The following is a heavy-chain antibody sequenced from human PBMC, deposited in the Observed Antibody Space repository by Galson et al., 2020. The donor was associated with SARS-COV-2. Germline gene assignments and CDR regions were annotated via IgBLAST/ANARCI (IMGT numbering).Heavy chain of an antibody. Sequence: SETLSLTCTVSGGSISGSYYYWAWVRQPPGKGLEWIGSVYYTGNAYYNPSLESRVTMSVDTSRNQFSLRLSSVTAADTAVYYCARRGSSLNCFDPWGQGTLVTVSS. J-gene: IGHJ5*02. CDR1: GGSISGSYYY. D-gene: IGHD3-10*01. V-gene: IGHV4-39*01. CDR2: VYYTGNA. CDR3: ARRGSSLNCFDP.